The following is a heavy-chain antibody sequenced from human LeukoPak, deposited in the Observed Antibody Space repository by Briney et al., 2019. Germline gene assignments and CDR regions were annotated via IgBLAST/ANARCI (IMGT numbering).Heavy chain of an antibody. CDR1: GFTFSSYS. V-gene: IGHV3-30*03. J-gene: IGHJ6*02. CDR3: ARDGNSGYDLTYYYGMDV. CDR2: TPYDGNTK. Sequence: GGSLRLSCAASGFTFSSYSMNWVRQAPGKGLEWVAVTPYDGNTKYYADSVKGRFTISRDNSKNTLYLQMNSLRAEDTALYYCARDGNSGYDLTYYYGMDVWGQGTTVTVSS. D-gene: IGHD5-12*01.